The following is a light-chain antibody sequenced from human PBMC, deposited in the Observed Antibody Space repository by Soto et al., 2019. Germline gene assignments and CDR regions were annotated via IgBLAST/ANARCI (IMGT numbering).Light chain of an antibody. CDR2: GAS. CDR1: QSVSSN. Sequence: EIVMTQSPATLSVSPGERATLSCRASQSVSSNLAWYQQKPGQAPRLLIYGASTRATGIPARFSASGSGTDFTLTISRLEPEDFAVCYCQQYGSSITFGQGTRLEIK. CDR3: QQYGSSIT. J-gene: IGKJ5*01. V-gene: IGKV3-15*01.